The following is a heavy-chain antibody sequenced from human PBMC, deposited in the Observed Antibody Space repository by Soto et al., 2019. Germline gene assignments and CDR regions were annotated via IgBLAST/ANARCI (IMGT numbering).Heavy chain of an antibody. CDR2: INHSGST. CDR1: GGSFSGYY. CDR3: ARGGTISHPFDY. Sequence: QVQLQQWGAGLLKPSETLSLTCAVYGGSFSGYYWSWIRQPPGKGLEWIAEINHSGSTNYNPSLKSRVTISGDTARDQFSLKLSSVTAADTAVYYCARGGTISHPFDYWGQGTLVTVSS. D-gene: IGHD3-9*01. V-gene: IGHV4-34*01. J-gene: IGHJ4*02.